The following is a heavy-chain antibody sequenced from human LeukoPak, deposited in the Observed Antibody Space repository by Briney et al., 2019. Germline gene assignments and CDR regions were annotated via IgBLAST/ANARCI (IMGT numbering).Heavy chain of an antibody. CDR2: IYYSGNT. CDR3: ARNQAVAANRGAFDI. D-gene: IGHD6-19*01. V-gene: IGHV4-28*01. CDR1: GXSISSNNW. J-gene: IGHJ3*02. Sequence: SETLSLTCAVSGXSISSNNWWAWIRQPPGKGLEWIGYIYYSGNTYYNPYNPSRTSRVTMSVDTSKNQFSLKLDSVTEIDTAMYYCARNQAVAANRGAFDIWGQGTMVTVSS.